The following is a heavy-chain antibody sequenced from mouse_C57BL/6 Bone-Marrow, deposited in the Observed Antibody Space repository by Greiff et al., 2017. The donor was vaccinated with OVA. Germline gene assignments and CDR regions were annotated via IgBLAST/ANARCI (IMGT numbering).Heavy chain of an antibody. CDR1: GYTFTSYW. J-gene: IGHJ1*03. V-gene: IGHV1-69*01. CDR2: IDPSDSYT. Sequence: VQLQQPGAELVMPGASVKLSCKASGYTFTSYWMHWVKQRPGQGLEWIGEIDPSDSYTNYNQKFKGKSTLTVDKSSSTAYMQLSSLTSEVSAVYYCARDYWYFDVWGTGTTVTVSS. CDR3: ARDYWYFDV.